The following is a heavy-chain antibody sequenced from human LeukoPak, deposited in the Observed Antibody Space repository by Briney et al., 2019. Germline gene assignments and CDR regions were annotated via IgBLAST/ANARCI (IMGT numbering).Heavy chain of an antibody. D-gene: IGHD6-19*01. J-gene: IGHJ4*02. Sequence: GGSLRLSCAASGFSFNNSEMYWVRQAPGKGLEWVSYISSSGYTIYYADSVKGRFTISRDNAKNSLYLQMNSLRVEGTAVYFCARGWDNSGYYCAYWGQGTLVTVSS. CDR3: ARGWDNSGYYCAY. CDR2: ISSSGYTI. V-gene: IGHV3-48*03. CDR1: GFSFNNSE.